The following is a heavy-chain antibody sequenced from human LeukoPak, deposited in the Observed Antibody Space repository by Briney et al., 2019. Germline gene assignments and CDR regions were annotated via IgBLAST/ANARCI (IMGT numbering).Heavy chain of an antibody. D-gene: IGHD1-26*01. CDR1: GGTFSGYA. J-gene: IGHJ6*04. Sequence: GSSVKVSCKASGGTFSGYAVSWVRQAPGQGLEWMGGIIPIFGTANYAQKFQGRVTITADESTSTAYMELSSLRSEDTAVYYCARPPPYSGYDYYGMDVWGKGTTVTVSS. CDR3: ARPPPYSGYDYYGMDV. CDR2: IIPIFGTA. V-gene: IGHV1-69*01.